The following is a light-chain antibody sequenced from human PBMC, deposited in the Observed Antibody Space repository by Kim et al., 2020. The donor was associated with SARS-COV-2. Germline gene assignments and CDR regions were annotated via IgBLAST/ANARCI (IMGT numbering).Light chain of an antibody. CDR3: SSYTSSSTLL. CDR2: DVN. CDR1: SSDIGGYDY. V-gene: IGLV2-14*03. J-gene: IGLJ2*01. Sequence: QSVLTQPASVSGSPGQSITISCTGASSDIGGYDYVSWYQQHPGKAPKLMIYDVNNRPSGVSTRFSGSKSDNTASLTISGLQAEDEADYYCSSYTSSSTLLFGGGTHLTVL.